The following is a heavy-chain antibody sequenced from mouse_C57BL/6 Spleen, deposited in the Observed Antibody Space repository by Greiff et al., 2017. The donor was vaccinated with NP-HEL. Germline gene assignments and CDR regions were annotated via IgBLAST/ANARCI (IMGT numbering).Heavy chain of an antibody. V-gene: IGHV5-16*01. CDR1: GFTFSDYY. Sequence: EVRLVESEGGLVQPGSSMKLSCTASGFTFSDYYMAWVRQVPEKGLEWVANINDDGSSTYYLDSLKSRFIISRDNAKNILYLQMSSLKSEDTATYYCAREGAYYRRYFDVWGTGTTVTVSS. D-gene: IGHD2-14*01. CDR2: INDDGSST. J-gene: IGHJ1*03. CDR3: AREGAYYRRYFDV.